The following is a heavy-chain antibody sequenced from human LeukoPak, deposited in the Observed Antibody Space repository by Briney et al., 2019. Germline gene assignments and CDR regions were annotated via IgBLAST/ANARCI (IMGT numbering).Heavy chain of an antibody. CDR3: ARGRPRSIAARRDWFDP. V-gene: IGHV4-39*07. CDR2: IYYSGRT. CDR1: GGSISSSSYY. Sequence: SETLSLTCTVSGGSISSSSYYWGWIRQPPGKGLEWIGSIYYSGRTYYNPSLKSRVTISVDTSKNQFSLKLRSATAADTAVYYCARGRPRSIAARRDWFDPWGQGTLVTVSS. J-gene: IGHJ5*02. D-gene: IGHD6-6*01.